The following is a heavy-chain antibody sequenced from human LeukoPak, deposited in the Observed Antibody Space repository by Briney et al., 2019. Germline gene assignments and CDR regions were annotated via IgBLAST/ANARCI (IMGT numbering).Heavy chain of an antibody. V-gene: IGHV3-9*01. D-gene: IGHD1-26*01. J-gene: IGHJ4*02. CDR2: ISWNCGSI. CDR3: ARDSGSYCPDY. Sequence: SGGSLRLSCAGSGFIFNNYAMHWVRQPPGKGLEWVSGISWNCGSIDYADSVEGRFTISRDNAKNSLYLQMNSLRAEDTAVYYCARDSGSYCPDYWGQGTLVTVSS. CDR1: GFIFNNYA.